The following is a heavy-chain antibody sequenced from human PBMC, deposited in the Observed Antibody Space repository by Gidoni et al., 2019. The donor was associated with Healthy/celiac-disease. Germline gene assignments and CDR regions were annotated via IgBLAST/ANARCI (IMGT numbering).Heavy chain of an antibody. CDR2: ISGSGGST. D-gene: IGHD6-19*01. J-gene: IGHJ5*02. Sequence: EVQLLESGGGLVQPGGSLRLSCAASGFTFSIYAMSWVRQAPGKGLEWVSAISGSGGSTYYADSVKGRFTISRDNSKNTLYLQMNSLRAEDTAVYYCAKDPLYIAVAGTGWFDPWGQGTLVTVSS. CDR1: GFTFSIYA. CDR3: AKDPLYIAVAGTGWFDP. V-gene: IGHV3-23*01.